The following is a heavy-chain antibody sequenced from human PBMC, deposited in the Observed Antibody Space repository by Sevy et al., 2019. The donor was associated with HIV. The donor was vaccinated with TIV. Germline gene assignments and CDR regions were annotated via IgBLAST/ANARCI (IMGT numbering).Heavy chain of an antibody. J-gene: IGHJ5*02. V-gene: IGHV3-30*04. D-gene: IGHD3-10*01. CDR1: GFTFSSYA. Sequence: GGSLRLSCAASGFTFSSYAMHWVRQAPGKGLEWVAVISYDGSNKYYADSGKGRFTISRDNSKNTLYLQMNSLRAEDTAVYYCARDGKDVITMVRGVNFGAYNWFDPWGQGTLVTVSS. CDR3: ARDGKDVITMVRGVNFGAYNWFDP. CDR2: ISYDGSNK.